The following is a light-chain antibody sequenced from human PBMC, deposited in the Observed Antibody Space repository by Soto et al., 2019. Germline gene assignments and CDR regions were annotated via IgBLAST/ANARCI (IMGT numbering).Light chain of an antibody. J-gene: IGLJ3*02. Sequence: QSVLTQPPSASGSPGQSVTISCTGTSSDVGAYKYVSWYQHYPGKAPKLMIYEVTKRPSGVPDRFSGSKSGNTASLTVSGLQAEDEADYYCTSYVGNDIWVFGGGTKVTVL. CDR3: TSYVGNDIWV. V-gene: IGLV2-8*01. CDR1: SSDVGAYKY. CDR2: EVT.